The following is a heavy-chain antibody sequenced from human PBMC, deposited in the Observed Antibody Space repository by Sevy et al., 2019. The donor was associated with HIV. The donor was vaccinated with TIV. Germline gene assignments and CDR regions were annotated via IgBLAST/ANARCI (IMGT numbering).Heavy chain of an antibody. CDR1: GGSISSGGYY. CDR3: ARVVVPAAIRGEYNWFDP. D-gene: IGHD2-2*02. Sequence: SETLSLTCTVSGGSISSGGYYWSWIRQHPGKGLEWIGYIYYSGSTYYNPSLKSRVTMSVDTSKNQFSLKLSSVTAADTAVYYCARVVVPAAIRGEYNWFDPWGQGTLVTVSS. V-gene: IGHV4-31*03. CDR2: IYYSGST. J-gene: IGHJ5*02.